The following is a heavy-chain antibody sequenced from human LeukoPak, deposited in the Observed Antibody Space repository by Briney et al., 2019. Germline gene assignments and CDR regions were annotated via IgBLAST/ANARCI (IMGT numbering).Heavy chain of an antibody. D-gene: IGHD5-12*01. V-gene: IGHV4-34*01. CDR3: ARGGGYASPIGY. J-gene: IGHJ4*02. CDR1: GGSFSGYY. Sequence: PSETLSLTCAVYGGSFSGYYWSWIRQPPGKGLEWIEEINHSGSTNYNPSLKSRVTISVDTSKNQFSLKLSSVTAADTAVYYCARGGGYASPIGYWGQGALVTVSS. CDR2: INHSGST.